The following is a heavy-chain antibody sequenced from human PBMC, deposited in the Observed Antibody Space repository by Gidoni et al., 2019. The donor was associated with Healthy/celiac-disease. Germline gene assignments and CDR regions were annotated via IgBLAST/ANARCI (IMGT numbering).Heavy chain of an antibody. J-gene: IGHJ5*02. CDR2: ISYDGSNN. CDR3: AKDSGSIAVAGIEMGWFDP. D-gene: IGHD6-19*01. V-gene: IGHV3-30*18. Sequence: QVQLVESGGGVVQPGWFLRLSCAASGFTFSSFVMHWVRQAPGKGLEWVAVISYDGSNNYYADSGEGRFTISRDKSKHTLYLQMNSRRAEDTAVYYCAKDSGSIAVAGIEMGWFDPWGQGTLVTVSS. CDR1: GFTFSSFV.